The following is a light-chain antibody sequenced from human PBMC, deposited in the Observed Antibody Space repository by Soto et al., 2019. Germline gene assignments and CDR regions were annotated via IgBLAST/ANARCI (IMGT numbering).Light chain of an antibody. CDR3: QQYNSYSGA. J-gene: IGKJ1*01. V-gene: IGKV1-5*03. CDR1: QSISSW. Sequence: DIKLTQSPSTLSASLGDGGTISCRESQSISSWLAWYQQKPGKAPKLLIYEASSLQSGVPTRFSGSGSGTDFTLTISSLQPEDFATYYCQQYNSYSGAFGQGTKVDI. CDR2: EAS.